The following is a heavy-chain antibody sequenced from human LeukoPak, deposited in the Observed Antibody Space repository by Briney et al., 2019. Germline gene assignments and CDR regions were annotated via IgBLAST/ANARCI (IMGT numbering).Heavy chain of an antibody. CDR2: IKQDGSEK. CDR1: GFTFSSYW. CDR3: ARDGGQFLEWSYYFDY. J-gene: IGHJ4*02. D-gene: IGHD3-3*01. Sequence: GGSLRLSCAASGFTFSSYWMSWVRQAPGKGLEWVANIKQDGSEKYYVDSVKGRFTISRDNAKNSLYLQMNSLRAEDTAVYYCARDGGQFLEWSYYFDYWGQGTLVTVSS. V-gene: IGHV3-7*01.